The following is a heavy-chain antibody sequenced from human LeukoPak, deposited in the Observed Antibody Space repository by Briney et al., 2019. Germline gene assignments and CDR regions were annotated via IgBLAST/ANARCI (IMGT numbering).Heavy chain of an antibody. CDR1: GSSIGTYY. D-gene: IGHD3-22*01. CDR3: ARHGYYGPLDAFDI. J-gene: IGHJ3*02. CDR2: IYYSGST. V-gene: IGHV4-59*08. Sequence: PSETLSLTCTVSGSSIGTYYWSWIRQPPGKGLEWIGYIYYSGSTNYNPSLKSRVTISVDTSKNQFSLKLSSVTAADTAVYYCARHGYYGPLDAFDIWGQGTMVTVSS.